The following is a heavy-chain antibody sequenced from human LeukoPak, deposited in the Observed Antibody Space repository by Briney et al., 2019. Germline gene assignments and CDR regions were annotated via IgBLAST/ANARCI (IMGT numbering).Heavy chain of an antibody. CDR3: ARRIRRGYSYGFGLDYFDY. CDR1: GGSFSGYY. V-gene: IGHV4-34*01. J-gene: IGHJ4*02. Sequence: PSETLSLTCAVYGGSFSGYYWSWIRQPPGKGLEWIGSIYYSGSTYYNPSLKSRVTISIDTSKNQFSLKLSSVTAADTAVYYCARRIRRGYSYGFGLDYFDYWGQGTLVTVSS. CDR2: IYYSGST. D-gene: IGHD5-18*01.